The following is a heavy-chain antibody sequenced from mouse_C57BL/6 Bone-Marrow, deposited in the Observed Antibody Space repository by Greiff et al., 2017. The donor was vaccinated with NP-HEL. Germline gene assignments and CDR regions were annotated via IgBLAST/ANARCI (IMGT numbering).Heavy chain of an antibody. V-gene: IGHV1-55*01. CDR2: IYPGSGST. Sequence: QVQLKQPGAELVKPGASVKMSCKASGYTFTSYWITWVKQRPGQGLEWIGDIYPGSGSTNYKAKFTSKATLTVDTSSSTAYMQLSSLTSEDSAVYYCARYGSSPWGQGTTLTVSS. CDR3: ARYGSSP. CDR1: GYTFTSYW. J-gene: IGHJ2*01. D-gene: IGHD1-1*01.